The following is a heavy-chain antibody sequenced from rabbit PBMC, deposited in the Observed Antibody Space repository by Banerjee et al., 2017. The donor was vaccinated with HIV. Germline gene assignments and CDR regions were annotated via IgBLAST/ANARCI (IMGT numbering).Heavy chain of an antibody. Sequence: EESGGDLVKPGASLTLTCTASGWSLSNNFYMCWVRQAPGKGLEWVACIYVDSSGDTYYANWAKGRFTISVTSSTTVTLQMTSLTAADTATYFCARGPITYADAGYTYVDWLDLWGPGTLVTVS. D-gene: IGHD6-1*01. V-gene: IGHV1S40*01. CDR3: ARGPITYADAGYTYVDWLDL. J-gene: IGHJ6*01. CDR1: GWSLSNNFY. CDR2: IYVDSSGDT.